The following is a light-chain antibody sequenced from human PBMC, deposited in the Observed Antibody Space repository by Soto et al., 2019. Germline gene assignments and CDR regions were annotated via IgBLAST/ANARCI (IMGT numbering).Light chain of an antibody. CDR2: CXS. Sequence: EILMTQSPATLSVCRGERATLSCRASENIYTNFAWYQQKPGQAPRXLXDCXSTRATGRPARLSGTGSGTEFTLTINSLHAEYSAVYHFQQYYNGPRTFGQGTRLEIK. J-gene: IGKJ5*01. CDR3: QQYYNGPRT. V-gene: IGKV3-15*01. CDR1: ENIYTN.